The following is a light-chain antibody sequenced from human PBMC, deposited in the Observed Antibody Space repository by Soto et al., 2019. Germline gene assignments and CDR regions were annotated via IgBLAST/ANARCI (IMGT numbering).Light chain of an antibody. CDR2: KAS. V-gene: IGKV1-5*03. CDR3: QQYNSYSHT. CDR1: QSISSW. J-gene: IGKJ2*01. Sequence: DIPMTQSPSTLSASVGDRVTITCRASQSISSWLAWYQQKPGKAPKLLIYKASSLESGVPSRFSGSGSGTEFTLTISSLQPGDFATYYCQQYNSYSHTFGQGTKLEIK.